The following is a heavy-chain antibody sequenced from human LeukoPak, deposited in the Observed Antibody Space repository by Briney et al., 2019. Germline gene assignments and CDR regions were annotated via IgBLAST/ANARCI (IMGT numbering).Heavy chain of an antibody. J-gene: IGHJ4*02. V-gene: IGHV4-39*01. CDR2: SYYSGST. CDR1: GGSISSTSYY. D-gene: IGHD1-20*01. CDR3: ARSNWNDPFDY. Sequence: SETLSLTCNVSGGSISSTSYYWDWIRQPPGKGLEWIGSSYYSGSTYYNPSLKSRVTISVDTSKNQFSLRLSSVTAAEPVVYYCARSNWNDPFDYWGEGTLVTVSS.